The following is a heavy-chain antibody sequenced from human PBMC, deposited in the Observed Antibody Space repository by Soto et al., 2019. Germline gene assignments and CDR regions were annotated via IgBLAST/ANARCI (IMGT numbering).Heavy chain of an antibody. J-gene: IGHJ3*02. Sequence: GGSLRLSCSASGFTFSSYAMHWVRQAPGKGLENVSAISSNGGSTYYADSVKGRFTISRDNSKNTLYLQMSSLRAEDTAVYYCVKDVVRGAPQYDAFDIWGQGTMVTVSS. CDR2: ISSNGGST. CDR3: VKDVVRGAPQYDAFDI. CDR1: GFTFSSYA. D-gene: IGHD3-10*02. V-gene: IGHV3-64D*08.